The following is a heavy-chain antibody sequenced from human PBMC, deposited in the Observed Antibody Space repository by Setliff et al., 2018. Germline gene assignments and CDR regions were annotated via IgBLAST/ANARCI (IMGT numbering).Heavy chain of an antibody. J-gene: IGHJ4*02. D-gene: IGHD3-10*01. CDR1: GYTLTELS. V-gene: IGHV1-24*01. CDR3: ARGVLY. Sequence: ASVKVSCKVSGYTLTELSRHWVRQAPGKGLEWMGGFDPEDGETSYAQKFQGRVTMTRNTSISTAYMELSSLRSEDTAVYYCARGVLYWGQGTLVTVSS. CDR2: FDPEDGET.